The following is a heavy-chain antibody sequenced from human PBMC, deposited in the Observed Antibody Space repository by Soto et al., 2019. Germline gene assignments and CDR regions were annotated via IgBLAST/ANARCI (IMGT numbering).Heavy chain of an antibody. Sequence: RASVKVSCKASGGTFSSYAISWVRQAPGQGLEWMGGIIPIFGTANYAQKFQGRVTITAGKSTSTAYMELSSLRSEDTAVYYCARSKTMIVVAVGGWFDPWGQGTLVTVSS. CDR2: IIPIFGTA. CDR3: ARSKTMIVVAVGGWFDP. J-gene: IGHJ5*02. D-gene: IGHD3-22*01. CDR1: GGTFSSYA. V-gene: IGHV1-69*06.